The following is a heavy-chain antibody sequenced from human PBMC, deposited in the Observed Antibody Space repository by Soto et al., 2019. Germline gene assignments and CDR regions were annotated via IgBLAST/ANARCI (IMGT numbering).Heavy chain of an antibody. CDR1: GYSFTTYW. D-gene: IGHD1-26*01. CDR3: ARSYRGRNIDV. CDR2: IYPGDSDT. V-gene: IGHV5-51*01. Sequence: SLKISCKVCGYSFTTYWMAWVRQMPGKGLEWMGIIYPGDSDTRYSPSFQGQVIISADKSISTAYLQWSSLKASDTAMYYCARSYRGRNIDVWGQGTTVTVSS. J-gene: IGHJ6*02.